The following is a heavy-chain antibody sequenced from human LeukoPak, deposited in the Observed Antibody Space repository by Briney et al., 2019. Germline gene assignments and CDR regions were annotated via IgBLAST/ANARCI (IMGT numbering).Heavy chain of an antibody. D-gene: IGHD2-15*01. V-gene: IGHV3-74*01. CDR1: GFTFSSYW. J-gene: IGHJ2*01. CDR2: TNSDGSST. Sequence: PAGSLRLSCAASGFTFSSYWMHWDRQAQGKGLVWVSRTNSDGSSTTYADSVKGLFTISRDNAKNTLYLQMNSLRAEDTAVYYCARGGHIVVVVADGYFDLWGRGTLVTVSS. CDR3: ARGGHIVVVVADGYFDL.